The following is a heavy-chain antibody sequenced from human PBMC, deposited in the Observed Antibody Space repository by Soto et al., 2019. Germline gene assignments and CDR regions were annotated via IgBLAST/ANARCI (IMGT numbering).Heavy chain of an antibody. V-gene: IGHV3-30-3*01. CDR1: GFTFSSYA. CDR2: ISYDGSNK. J-gene: IGHJ4*02. D-gene: IGHD3-3*01. Sequence: PGGSLRLSCAASGFTFSSYAMHWVRQAPGKGLEWVAVISYDGSNKYYADSVKGRFTISRDNSKNTLYLQMNSLRAEDTAVYYCARTPTFSNFGVVIPHPIDYWGQGTLVTVSS. CDR3: ARTPTFSNFGVVIPHPIDY.